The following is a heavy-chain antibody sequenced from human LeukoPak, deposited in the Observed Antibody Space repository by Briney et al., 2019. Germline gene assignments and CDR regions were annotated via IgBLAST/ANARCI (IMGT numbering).Heavy chain of an antibody. D-gene: IGHD3-10*02. V-gene: IGHV3-23*01. CDR3: ARDLHYYVAMDV. CDR1: GFTFSSYA. CDR2: ISGSGGST. Sequence: GGSLRLSCAAAGFTFSSYAMSWVRQAPGKGLEWVSAISGSGGSTYYADSVKGRFTISRDNFGVMVFLQLNSLRVEDTALYYCARDLHYYVAMDVWGQGTTVTVSS. J-gene: IGHJ6*02.